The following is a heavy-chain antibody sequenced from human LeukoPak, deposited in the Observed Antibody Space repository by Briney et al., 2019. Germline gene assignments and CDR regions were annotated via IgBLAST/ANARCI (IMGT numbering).Heavy chain of an antibody. J-gene: IGHJ6*02. CDR2: IKQDGREE. CDR1: GFTFSSYW. V-gene: IGHV3-7*05. CDR3: ARDPYSSTWSYGMDV. D-gene: IGHD6-6*01. Sequence: PGRSLRLSCAASGFTFSSYWMSWVRQAPGKGLEWVANIKQDGREEVYVDSVKGRFTISRDNAKNSLFLQMNTLRAEDTSVYYCARDPYSSTWSYGMDVWGQGTTVTVSS.